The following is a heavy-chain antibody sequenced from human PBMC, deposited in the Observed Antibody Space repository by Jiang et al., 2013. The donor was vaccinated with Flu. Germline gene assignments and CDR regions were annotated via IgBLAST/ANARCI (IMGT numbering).Heavy chain of an antibody. V-gene: IGHV5-51*01. J-gene: IGHJ6*02. CDR1: GYSFTSYW. D-gene: IGHD3-16*01. CDR3: ARRLWAAPSGMDV. Sequence: PGESLKISCKGSGYSFTSYWIGWVRQMPGKGWSGWGSSILVTLIPDTARPSQGQVTISADKSISTAYLQWSSLKASDTAMYYCARRLWAAPSGMDVWGQGTTVTVSS. CDR2: SILVTLIP.